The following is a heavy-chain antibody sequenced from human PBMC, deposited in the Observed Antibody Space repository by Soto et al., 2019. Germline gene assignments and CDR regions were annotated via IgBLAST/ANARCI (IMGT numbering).Heavy chain of an antibody. CDR1: GGSFTSNNW. D-gene: IGHD1-7*01. CDR2: IYRTGST. CDR3: ASRDPGTSVDY. J-gene: IGHJ4*02. Sequence: SETLSLTCAVSGGSFTSNNWWTWVRQPPGQGLEWIGEIYRTGSTNYNPSLKSRVTISLDKSENQFSLKVTPLTAADTAVYYCASRDPGTSVDYWGQGTLVTVSS. V-gene: IGHV4-4*02.